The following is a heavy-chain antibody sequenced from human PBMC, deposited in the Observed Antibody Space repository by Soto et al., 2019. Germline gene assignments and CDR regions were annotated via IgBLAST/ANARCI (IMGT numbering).Heavy chain of an antibody. D-gene: IGHD3-3*01. CDR2: IIPIFGTA. J-gene: IGHJ4*02. CDR3: ASSNQGGYYTDLDY. V-gene: IGHV1-69*13. Sequence: SLKVSCTSSVGTFSSYASIWVRQAPGQGLEWMGGIIPIFGTANYAQKFQGRVTITADESTSTAYMELSSLRSEDTAVYYCASSNQGGYYTDLDYWGQGTLVTVS. CDR1: VGTFSSYA.